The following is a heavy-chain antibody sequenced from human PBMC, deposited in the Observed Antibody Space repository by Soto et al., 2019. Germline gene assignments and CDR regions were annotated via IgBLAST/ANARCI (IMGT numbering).Heavy chain of an antibody. Sequence: PSETLSLTCTVSGGSISSGGYYWSWIRQHPGKGLEWIGYIYYSGSTYYNPSLKSRVTISVDTSKNQFSLKLSSVTAADTAVYYCARDSGMDFWSGYPRYFDYWGQGTLVTVSS. CDR2: IYYSGST. CDR3: ARDSGMDFWSGYPRYFDY. V-gene: IGHV4-31*03. J-gene: IGHJ4*02. CDR1: GGSISSGGYY. D-gene: IGHD3-3*01.